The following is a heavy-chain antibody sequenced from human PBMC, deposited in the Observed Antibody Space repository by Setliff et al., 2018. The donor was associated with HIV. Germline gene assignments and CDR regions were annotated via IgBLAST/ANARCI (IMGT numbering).Heavy chain of an antibody. D-gene: IGHD6-19*01. V-gene: IGHV1-18*01. J-gene: IGHJ4*02. CDR2: ISAYNGNT. CDR3: GRGSCSGCYLSDY. CDR1: GYTFTDYG. Sequence: GASVKVSCKASGYTFTDYGISWVRQAPGQGLEWMGWISAYNGNTKYAQKFQGRVTMTTHTSTNTAYMELRSLRSDDTAVYYCGRGSCSGCYLSDYWGLGTLVTVSS.